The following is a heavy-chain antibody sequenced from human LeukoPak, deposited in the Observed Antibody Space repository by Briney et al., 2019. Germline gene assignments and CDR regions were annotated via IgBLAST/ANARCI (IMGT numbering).Heavy chain of an antibody. J-gene: IGHJ4*02. V-gene: IGHV3-30*02. CDR2: IRYDGSNK. CDR1: GFTFSSYG. D-gene: IGHD3-3*01. CDR3: GRVVTTSED. Sequence: QTGGSLRLSCAASGFTFSSYGMHWVRQAPGKGLEWMAFIRYDGSNKYYADSVKGRFSISRDNSKNTLYLQMNSLRAEDTAIYYCGRVVTTSEDWGQGILVTVST.